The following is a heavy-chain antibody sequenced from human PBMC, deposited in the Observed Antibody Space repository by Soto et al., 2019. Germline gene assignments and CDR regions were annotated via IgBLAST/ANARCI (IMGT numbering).Heavy chain of an antibody. D-gene: IGHD2-2*02. CDR1: GGSISSYY. J-gene: IGHJ5*02. V-gene: IGHV4-59*01. Sequence: SETLSLTCTVSGGSISSYYWSWIRQPPGKGLEWIGNIYYTGSTSYNPSLKSRVTISLDTSKNQDSLNVNSVTAADTAVYYCARGEGAAPGILPAAINWFDPWGQGTMVTVSS. CDR2: IYYTGST. CDR3: ARGEGAAPGILPAAINWFDP.